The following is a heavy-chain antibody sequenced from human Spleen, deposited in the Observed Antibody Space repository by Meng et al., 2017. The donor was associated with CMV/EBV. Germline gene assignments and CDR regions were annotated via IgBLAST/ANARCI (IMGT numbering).Heavy chain of an antibody. CDR2: IYPGDSDT. D-gene: IGHD2-2*01. J-gene: IGHJ4*02. Sequence: GESLKISCKGSGYSFTSYWIGWVRQMPGKGLEWMGIIYPGDSDTRYSPSIQGQATISADKSISTAYMQWSSLKASDTAMYYCARMAPRVPPYYFDYWGQGTLVTVSS. CDR3: ARMAPRVPPYYFDY. V-gene: IGHV5-51*01. CDR1: GYSFTSYW.